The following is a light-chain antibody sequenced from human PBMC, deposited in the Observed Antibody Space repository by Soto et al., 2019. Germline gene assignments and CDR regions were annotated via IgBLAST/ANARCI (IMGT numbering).Light chain of an antibody. Sequence: QSVLTQPRSVSGSPGQSVTISCTGTSSDVGGYNYVSWYQQHPGKAPKLMIYDVSKRPSGVPDRFSGPKSGNTASLTISGLQAEDEADYYCCSYAGSDVVFGGGTQLTVL. CDR2: DVS. CDR3: CSYAGSDVV. CDR1: SSDVGGYNY. J-gene: IGLJ2*01. V-gene: IGLV2-11*01.